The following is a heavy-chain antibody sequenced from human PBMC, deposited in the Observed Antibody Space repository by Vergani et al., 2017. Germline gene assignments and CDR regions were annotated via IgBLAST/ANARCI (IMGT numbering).Heavy chain of an antibody. CDR2: INPNSGGT. J-gene: IGHJ5*02. Sequence: QVQLVQSGAEVKKPGASVKVSCKASGYTFTGYYMHWVRQAPGQGLEWMGWINPNSGGTNYAQKFQGRVTMTRDTSISTAYMELSRLRSDDTAVYYCARNSDYDFGSGPKNWFDPWGQGTLVTVSS. D-gene: IGHD3-3*01. V-gene: IGHV1-2*02. CDR3: ARNSDYDFGSGPKNWFDP. CDR1: GYTFTGYY.